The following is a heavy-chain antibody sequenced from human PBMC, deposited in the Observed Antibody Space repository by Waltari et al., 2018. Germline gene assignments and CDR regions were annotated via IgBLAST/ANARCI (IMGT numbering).Heavy chain of an antibody. CDR3: ACAIAAAGTSAFDI. J-gene: IGHJ3*02. V-gene: IGHV4-59*01. Sequence: QVQLQESGPGLVKPSETLSLTCTVSGGSISSYYWRWIRPPPGKGLEWIGYIYYSGSTNYNPSLKSRVTISVDTSKNQFSLKLSSVTAADTAVYYCACAIAAAGTSAFDIWGQGTMVTVSS. CDR1: GGSISSYY. CDR2: IYYSGST. D-gene: IGHD6-13*01.